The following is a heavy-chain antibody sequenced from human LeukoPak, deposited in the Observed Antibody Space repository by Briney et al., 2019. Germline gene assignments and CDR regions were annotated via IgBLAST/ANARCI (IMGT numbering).Heavy chain of an antibody. D-gene: IGHD3-10*01. J-gene: IGHJ6*03. V-gene: IGHV4-59*01. CDR1: GGSISSYY. CDR3: ATHYGSGSYSYYYYYYMDV. CDR2: IYYSGST. Sequence: PSETLSLTCTVSGGSISSYYWSWIRQPPGKGLEWIGYIYYSGSTNYNPSLKSRVTISVDTSKNQFSLKLSSVTAADTAVYYCATHYGSGSYSYYYYYYMDVWGKGTTVTASS.